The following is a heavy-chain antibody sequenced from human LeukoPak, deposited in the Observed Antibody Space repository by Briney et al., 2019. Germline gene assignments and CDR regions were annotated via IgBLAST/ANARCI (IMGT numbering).Heavy chain of an antibody. Sequence: PGGSLRLSCAASGFTFSSYSMNWVRQAPGKGLEWVSSISSSSSYIYYADSVKGRFTISRDNAKNSLYLQMNSLRAEDTAVYYCARDSPLRSHYAFDIWGQGTMVTVSS. CDR1: GFTFSSYS. V-gene: IGHV3-21*01. CDR2: ISSSSSYI. J-gene: IGHJ3*02. CDR3: ARDSPLRSHYAFDI. D-gene: IGHD3-3*01.